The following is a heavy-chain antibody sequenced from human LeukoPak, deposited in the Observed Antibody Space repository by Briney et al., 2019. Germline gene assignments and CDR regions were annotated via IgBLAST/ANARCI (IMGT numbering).Heavy chain of an antibody. J-gene: IGHJ6*03. D-gene: IGHD6-13*01. CDR1: GGSISGYY. V-gene: IGHV4-59*08. Sequence: PSETLSLTCTVSGGSISGYYWSWIRQSPGKGLEWIGYTKYGGATNYNPSLESRVAVSVDTSKNQFSLNLSAVTAADTAVYYCARVTTYSSSWYPSSYYYYYMDVWGKGTTVTVSS. CDR2: TKYGGAT. CDR3: ARVTTYSSSWYPSSYYYYYMDV.